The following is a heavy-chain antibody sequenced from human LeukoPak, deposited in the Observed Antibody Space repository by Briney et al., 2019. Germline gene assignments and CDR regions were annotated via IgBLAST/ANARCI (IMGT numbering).Heavy chain of an antibody. D-gene: IGHD3-10*01. J-gene: IGHJ5*02. CDR3: ARDPAMVRGGYNWFDP. CDR2: MNPNSGNT. CDR1: GYTFTSYD. V-gene: IGHV1-8*01. Sequence: GASVKVSCKASGYTFTSYDINWVRQATGQGLEWMGWMNPNSGNTGYAQKFQGRVTMTRNTSISTAYMELSSLRSEDTAVYYCARDPAMVRGGYNWFDPWGQGTLVTVSS.